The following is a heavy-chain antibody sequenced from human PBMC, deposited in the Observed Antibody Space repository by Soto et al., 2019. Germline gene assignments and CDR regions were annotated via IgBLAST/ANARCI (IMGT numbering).Heavy chain of an antibody. D-gene: IGHD3-9*01. V-gene: IGHV4-30-4*01. Sequence: QVQLQESGPGLVKPSQTLSLTCTVSGGSISSGDYVWSWIRQSPGKGLEWIGYISSIGSTYYNPSLKSRVSVSRDTSKNQFSLKLSSVTTTDTAVYYCARGLVIRPSYYHGMDVWGQGTTVTVSS. J-gene: IGHJ6*02. CDR1: GGSISSGDYV. CDR3: ARGLVIRPSYYHGMDV. CDR2: ISSIGST.